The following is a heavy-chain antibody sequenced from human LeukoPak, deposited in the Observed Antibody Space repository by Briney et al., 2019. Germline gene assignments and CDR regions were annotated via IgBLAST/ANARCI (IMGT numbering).Heavy chain of an antibody. CDR3: ARGRRMVRGVFYY. V-gene: IGHV1-8*01. Sequence: VASVKVSCKASGYTFTSYDINWVRQATGQGLEWMGWMNPNSGNTGYAQKFQGRVTMTRNTSISTAYMELSSLRSEDTAVYYCARGRRMVRGVFYYWGQGTLVTVSS. CDR1: GYTFTSYD. CDR2: MNPNSGNT. D-gene: IGHD3-10*01. J-gene: IGHJ4*02.